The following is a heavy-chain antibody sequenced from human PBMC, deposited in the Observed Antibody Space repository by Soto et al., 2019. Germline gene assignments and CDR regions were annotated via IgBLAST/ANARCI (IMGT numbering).Heavy chain of an antibody. J-gene: IGHJ1*01. D-gene: IGHD6-13*01. Sequence: GGSLRLSCAASGFTFSSYGMHWVRQAPGKGLEWVAVISYDGSNKYYADSVKGRFTISRDNSKNTLYLQMNSLRAEDTAVYYCAKAGIAAGDYFQHWGQGTLVTVSS. CDR3: AKAGIAAGDYFQH. CDR1: GFTFSSYG. CDR2: ISYDGSNK. V-gene: IGHV3-30*18.